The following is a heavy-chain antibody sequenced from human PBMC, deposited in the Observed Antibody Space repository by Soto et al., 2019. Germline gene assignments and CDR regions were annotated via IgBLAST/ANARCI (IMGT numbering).Heavy chain of an antibody. V-gene: IGHV4-39*01. J-gene: IGHJ6*02. CDR2: IYYSGST. CDR3: AKSSTVVTLYYYYYGMDV. D-gene: IGHD4-17*01. Sequence: SETLSLTCTVSGGSISSRSYSWGCIRQPPGKGLEWIGSIYYSGSTYYNPSLKSRVTISVDTSKNQFSLKLSSVTAADTAVYYCAKSSTVVTLYYYYYGMDVWGQGTTVT. CDR1: GGSISSRSYS.